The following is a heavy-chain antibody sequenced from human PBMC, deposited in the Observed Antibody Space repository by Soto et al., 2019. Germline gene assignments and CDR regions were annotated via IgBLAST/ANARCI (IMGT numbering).Heavy chain of an antibody. D-gene: IGHD6-13*01. CDR2: INPNSGGT. J-gene: IGHJ5*02. Sequence: ASVKVSCKASGYTFTGYYMHWVRQAPGQGLEWMGWINPNSGGTNYAQKFQGRVTMTRDTSISTAYMELSRLRSDDTAGYYCAREVAAAAKNNWFDPWGQRTLVTVSS. CDR3: AREVAAAAKNNWFDP. V-gene: IGHV1-2*02. CDR1: GYTFTGYY.